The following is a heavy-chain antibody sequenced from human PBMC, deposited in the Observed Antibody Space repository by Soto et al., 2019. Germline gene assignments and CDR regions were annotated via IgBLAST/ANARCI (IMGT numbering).Heavy chain of an antibody. V-gene: IGHV3-23*01. CDR3: AKDLGAHLR. D-gene: IGHD1-26*01. CDR1: GFTFSSYA. J-gene: IGHJ4*02. Sequence: LRLSCAASGFTFSSYAMSGVRQAPVKGLEWVSAISGSGGSTYYADSVKGRFTISRDNSKNTLYLQMNSLRAEDTAVYYCAKDLGAHLRWGQGTLVTVSS. CDR2: ISGSGGST.